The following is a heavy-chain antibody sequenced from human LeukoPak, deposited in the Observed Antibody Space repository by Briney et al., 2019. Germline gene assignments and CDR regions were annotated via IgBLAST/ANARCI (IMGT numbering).Heavy chain of an antibody. D-gene: IGHD1-26*01. J-gene: IGHJ6*03. V-gene: IGHV1-69*05. Sequence: SVTVSCKASGGTFSSYAISWVRQAPGQGLEWMGGIIPIFGTANYAQKFQGRVTITTDESTSTAYMELSSLRSEDTAVYYCARNRGSYYEDYYYYMDVWGKGTTVTVSS. CDR1: GGTFSSYA. CDR2: IIPIFGTA. CDR3: ARNRGSYYEDYYYYMDV.